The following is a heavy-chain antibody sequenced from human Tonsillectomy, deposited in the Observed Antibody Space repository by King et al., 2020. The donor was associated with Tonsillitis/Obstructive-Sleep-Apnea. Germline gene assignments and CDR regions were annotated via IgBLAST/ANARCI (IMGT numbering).Heavy chain of an antibody. Sequence: LQLQESGPGLVKPSETLSLTCTVSGDSISSSLYYWGWIRQSPGKGLEWIATIYYSGTTYYNPSLKSRVTISVATSKNQFSLNLWSVTAADSAVYYCVRHSRDSSWGDYFYYIDVWGRGTMVTVPS. J-gene: IGHJ6*03. D-gene: IGHD6-6*01. CDR1: GDSISSSLYY. CDR3: VRHSRDSSWGDYFYYIDV. CDR2: IYYSGTT. V-gene: IGHV4-39*01.